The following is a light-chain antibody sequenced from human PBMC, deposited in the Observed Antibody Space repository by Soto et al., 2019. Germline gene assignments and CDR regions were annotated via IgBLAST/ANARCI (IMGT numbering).Light chain of an antibody. Sequence: QSVLTQPASVSGSPGQSITISCTGTTSDIGTYNYVSWYQQHAGRAPKLIIYEVSHRHSGVSNRFSGSKSGSTASLSISGLQAEDEAHYFCCSSTGISPLVFATWTKVTV. CDR2: EVS. V-gene: IGLV2-14*01. CDR3: CSSTGISPLV. CDR1: TSDIGTYNY. J-gene: IGLJ1*01.